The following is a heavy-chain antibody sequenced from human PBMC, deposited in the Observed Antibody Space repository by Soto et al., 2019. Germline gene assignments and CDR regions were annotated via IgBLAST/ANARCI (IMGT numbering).Heavy chain of an antibody. V-gene: IGHV3-23*01. D-gene: IGHD3-22*01. Sequence: ESGGGLVQPGGSLRLSCAASGFTFSSYAMSWVRQAPGKGLEWVSAISGSGGSTYYADSVKGRFTISRDNSKNTLYLQMNSLRAEDTAVYYCAKEKSGFYYDSSGYLTFGYWGQGTLVTVSS. CDR1: GFTFSSYA. J-gene: IGHJ4*02. CDR3: AKEKSGFYYDSSGYLTFGY. CDR2: ISGSGGST.